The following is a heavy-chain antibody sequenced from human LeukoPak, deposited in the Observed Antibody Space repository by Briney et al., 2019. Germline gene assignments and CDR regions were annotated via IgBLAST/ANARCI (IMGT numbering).Heavy chain of an antibody. CDR2: IYYSVST. D-gene: IGHD5-12*01. CDR3: ARDHGGYDSLDY. CDR1: GGSISSGDYY. J-gene: IGHJ4*02. Sequence: SETLSLTCTVSGGSISSGDYYWSWIRQPPGKGLEGIGYIYYSVSTYYNPSLKSRVTISVDTSKNQFSLKLSSVTAADTAVYYCARDHGGYDSLDYWGQGTLVTVSS. V-gene: IGHV4-30-4*01.